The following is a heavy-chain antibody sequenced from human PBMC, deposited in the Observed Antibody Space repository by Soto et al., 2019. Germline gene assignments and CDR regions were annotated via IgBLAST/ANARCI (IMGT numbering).Heavy chain of an antibody. CDR1: GFTFSSYG. J-gene: IGHJ3*02. CDR2: ISYDGSNK. Sequence: GGSLRLSCAASGFTFSSYGMHWVRQAPGKGLEWVAVISYDGSNKYYADSVKGRFTISRDNSKNTLYLQMNSLRAEDTAVYYCAKDWVVRGEYAFDIWGQGTMVT. D-gene: IGHD3-10*01. V-gene: IGHV3-30*18. CDR3: AKDWVVRGEYAFDI.